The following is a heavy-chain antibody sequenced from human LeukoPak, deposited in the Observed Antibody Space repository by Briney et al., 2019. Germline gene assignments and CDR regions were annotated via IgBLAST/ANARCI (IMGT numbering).Heavy chain of an antibody. CDR1: GYTFTGYY. D-gene: IGHD2-21*02. Sequence: ASVKVSCKASGYTFTGYYMHWVRQAPGQGLEWMGWINPNSGGTNYAQKFQGRVTMTRDTSISTAYMELSRLRSDDTAVYYRGRDRGGGLAYCGGDCYGDAFDIWGQGTMVTVSS. CDR3: GRDRGGGLAYCGGDCYGDAFDI. V-gene: IGHV1-2*02. J-gene: IGHJ3*02. CDR2: INPNSGGT.